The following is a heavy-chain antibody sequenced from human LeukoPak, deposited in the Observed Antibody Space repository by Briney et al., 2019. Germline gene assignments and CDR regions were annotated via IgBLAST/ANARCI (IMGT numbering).Heavy chain of an antibody. D-gene: IGHD2-15*01. V-gene: IGHV3-21*01. CDR2: ISSSSSYI. CDR3: ASDVVVVVAATMGGDSPGY. J-gene: IGHJ4*02. CDR1: GFTFSSYS. Sequence: TSGGSLRLSCAASGFTFSSYSMNWVRQAPGKGLEWVSSISSSSSYIYYADSVKGRFTISRDNAMNSLYLQMNSLRAEDTAVYYCASDVVVVVAATMGGDSPGYWGQGTLVTVSS.